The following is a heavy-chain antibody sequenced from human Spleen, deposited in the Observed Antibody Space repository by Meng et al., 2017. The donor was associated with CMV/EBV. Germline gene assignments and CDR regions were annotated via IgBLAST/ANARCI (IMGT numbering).Heavy chain of an antibody. CDR3: ARAPGAYYFDY. V-gene: IGHV4-38-2*02. D-gene: IGHD6-13*01. CDR1: GGSMISYY. CDR2: IYHSGNT. J-gene: IGHJ4*02. Sequence: LRLSCTVSGGSMISYYWGWIRQSPGKGLERIGNIYHSGNTYYNPSLESRVTISVDTSKNQFSLKLNSVTAADTAVYFCARAPGAYYFDYWGQGTLVTVSS.